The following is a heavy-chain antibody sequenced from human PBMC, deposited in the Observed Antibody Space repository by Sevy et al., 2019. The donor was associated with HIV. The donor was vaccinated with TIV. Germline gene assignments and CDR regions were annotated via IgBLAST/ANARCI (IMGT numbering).Heavy chain of an antibody. CDR3: ARARAYYYDNSGYSFDY. CDR2: IKQDGSEK. Sequence: GGSLRLSCAASGFTLSSYWMSWVRQAPGKGLEWVANIKQDGSEKYYVDSVKGRFTISRDNAKNSLYLQMNSLRVKDTAAYYCARARAYYYDNSGYSFDYWGQGTLVTVSS. J-gene: IGHJ4*02. CDR1: GFTLSSYW. D-gene: IGHD3-22*01. V-gene: IGHV3-7*01.